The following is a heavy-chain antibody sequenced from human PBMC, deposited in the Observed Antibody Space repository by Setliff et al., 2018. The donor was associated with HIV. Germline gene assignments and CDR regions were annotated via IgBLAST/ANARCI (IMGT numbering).Heavy chain of an antibody. V-gene: IGHV7-4-1*02. CDR2: INTNTGNP. D-gene: IGHD3-3*01. CDR1: GYTFSTYS. J-gene: IGHJ4*02. CDR3: ARGTRYNFWNIYYIPHEDFDY. Sequence: RASVKVSCKASGYTFSTYSITWVRQAPGQGLEWMGWINTNTGNPTYAQDFTGRFVFSLDTSVSTAYLQISSLKAEDTAVYYCARGTRYNFWNIYYIPHEDFDYWGQGTLVTVSS.